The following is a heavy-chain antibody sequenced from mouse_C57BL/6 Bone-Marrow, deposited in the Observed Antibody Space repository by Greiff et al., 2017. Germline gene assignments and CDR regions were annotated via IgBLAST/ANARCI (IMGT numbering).Heavy chain of an antibody. CDR2: IDPSDSYT. D-gene: IGHD2-1*01. V-gene: IGHV1-59*01. CDR3: ARGGIYYGNYWYFDV. CDR1: GYTFTSYW. J-gene: IGHJ1*03. Sequence: QVKLQQPGAELVRPGTSVKLSCKASGYTFTSYWMHWVKQRPGQGLEWIGVIDPSDSYTNYNQKFKGKATLTVDTSASTAYMQLSSLTSEDSAVYDCARGGIYYGNYWYFDVWGTGTTVTGSS.